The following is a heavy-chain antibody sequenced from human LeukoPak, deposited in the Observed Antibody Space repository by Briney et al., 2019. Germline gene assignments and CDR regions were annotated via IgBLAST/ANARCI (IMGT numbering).Heavy chain of an antibody. CDR1: GDSLSSTSYY. CDR3: ARPRYCSISSCYYMDV. CDR2: INHSGST. Sequence: SETLSLTCTVSGDSLSSTSYYWGWIRQPPGKDLEWTGSINHSGSTYYNPSLKSRVTISVNTSKNQFSLKLRSVTAADTAMYYCARPRYCSISSCYYMDVWGNGTTVTVSS. D-gene: IGHD2-2*01. J-gene: IGHJ6*03. V-gene: IGHV4-39*07.